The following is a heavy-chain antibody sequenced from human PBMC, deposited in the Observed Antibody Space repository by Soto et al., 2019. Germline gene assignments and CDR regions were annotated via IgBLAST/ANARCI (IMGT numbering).Heavy chain of an antibody. CDR3: AKQTDAFYI. CDR1: GYTFTSYD. J-gene: IGHJ3*02. CDR2: MNPNSGNT. V-gene: IGHV1-8*01. Sequence: ASVKVSCKASGYTFTSYDINWVRQATGQGLEWMGWMNPNSGNTGYAQKFQGRVTMTRNTSISTANMERSGLRSEDTAVYYCAKQTDAFYIWGQGTMVTVSS.